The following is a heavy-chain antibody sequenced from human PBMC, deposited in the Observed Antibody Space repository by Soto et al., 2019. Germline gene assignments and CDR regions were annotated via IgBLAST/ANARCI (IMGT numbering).Heavy chain of an antibody. CDR2: IYYSGST. V-gene: IGHV4-59*01. CDR1: GGSISSYY. D-gene: IGHD3-22*01. CDR3: ARDRDYSDSSGYYGTSAFDI. Sequence: ETLSLTCTVSGGSISSYYWSWIRQPPGKGLEWIGYIYYSGSTNYNPSLKSRVTISVDTSKNQFSLKLSSVTAADTAVYYCARDRDYSDSSGYYGTSAFDIWGHGTMVTVSS. J-gene: IGHJ3*02.